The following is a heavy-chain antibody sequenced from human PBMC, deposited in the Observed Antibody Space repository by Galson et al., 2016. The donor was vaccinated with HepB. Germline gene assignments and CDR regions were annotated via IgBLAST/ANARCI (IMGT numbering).Heavy chain of an antibody. CDR1: GFTLAYAW. V-gene: IGHV3-15*01. D-gene: IGHD4/OR15-4a*01. CDR3: TKVLAYYQYDMDV. J-gene: IGHJ6*03. CDR2: IKNNADGGTI. Sequence: SLRLSCAASGFTLAYAWMNWVRQAPGKGLEWVGRIKNNADGGTIDYAAPVKGRFTISRDDSKNTLYLQMNSLEIEDTAIYYCTKVLAYYQYDMDVWGRGSTVTVSS.